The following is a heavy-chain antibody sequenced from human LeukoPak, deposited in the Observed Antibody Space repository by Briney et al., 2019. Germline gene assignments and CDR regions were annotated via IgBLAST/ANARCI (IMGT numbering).Heavy chain of an antibody. CDR2: IYRSGST. Sequence: SETLSLTCTVSGGSINSYYWSWIRQPAGKGLEWIGRIYRSGSTNYNPSLKSRVTISVDTSKNQFSLKLSSVTAADTAVYYCARHQGVGLEPFDYWGQGTLVTVSS. CDR1: GGSINSYY. J-gene: IGHJ4*02. D-gene: IGHD3-3*01. V-gene: IGHV4-4*07. CDR3: ARHQGVGLEPFDY.